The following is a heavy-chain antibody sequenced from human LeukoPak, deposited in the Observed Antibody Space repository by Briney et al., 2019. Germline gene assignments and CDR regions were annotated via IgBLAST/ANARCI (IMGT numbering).Heavy chain of an antibody. J-gene: IGHJ4*02. CDR3: ARAPTYSSSAHLDY. Sequence: SETLSLTCTVSGGSISSGDYYWSWIRQPPGKGLEWIGYIYYSGSTYYNPSLKSRATISVDTSKNQFSLKLSSVTAADTAVYYCARAPTYSSSAHLDYWGQGTLVTVSS. CDR1: GGSISSGDYY. D-gene: IGHD6-6*01. CDR2: IYYSGST. V-gene: IGHV4-30-4*08.